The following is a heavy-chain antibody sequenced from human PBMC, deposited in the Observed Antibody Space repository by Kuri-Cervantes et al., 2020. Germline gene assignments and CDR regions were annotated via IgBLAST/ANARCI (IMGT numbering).Heavy chain of an antibody. CDR3: AREGGGFFIH. V-gene: IGHV3-9*01. D-gene: IGHD3-16*01. CDR1: GFTFDDYA. J-gene: IGHJ4*02. Sequence: SLKISCAASGFTFDDYAMHWVRQAPGKGLEWVSGISWNSGSIGYADSVKGRFTISRDNAKNSLYLQMNSLRAEDTAVYYCAREGGGFFIHWGQGTLVTVSS. CDR2: ISWNSGSI.